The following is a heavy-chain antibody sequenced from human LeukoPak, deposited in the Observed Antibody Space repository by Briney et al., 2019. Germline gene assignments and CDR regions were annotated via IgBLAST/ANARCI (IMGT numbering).Heavy chain of an antibody. V-gene: IGHV4-59*01. J-gene: IGHJ4*02. CDR1: GGSISSYY. CDR3: ARDGYYDFWSGYRPFDY. D-gene: IGHD3-3*01. CDR2: IYYSGST. Sequence: SETLSLTCTVSGGSISSYYWSWIRQPPGKGLEWIGYIYYSGSTNYNPSLKSRVTISVDTSKNQFSLKLSSVTAADTAVYYCARDGYYDFWSGYRPFDYWGQGTLVTVSS.